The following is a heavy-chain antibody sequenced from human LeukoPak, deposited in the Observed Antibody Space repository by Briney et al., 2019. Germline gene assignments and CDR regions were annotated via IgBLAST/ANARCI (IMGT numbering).Heavy chain of an antibody. CDR3: AKGRAMVMSYFDY. Sequence: PGRSLRLSCAASGFTFSSYAMHWVRQAPGKGLEWVAVISYDGSNKYYADSVKGRFTISRDNSKNTLYLQMNSLRAEDTAVYYCAKGRAMVMSYFDYWGQGTLVTVSS. D-gene: IGHD5-18*01. V-gene: IGHV3-30*01. CDR1: GFTFSSYA. CDR2: ISYDGSNK. J-gene: IGHJ4*02.